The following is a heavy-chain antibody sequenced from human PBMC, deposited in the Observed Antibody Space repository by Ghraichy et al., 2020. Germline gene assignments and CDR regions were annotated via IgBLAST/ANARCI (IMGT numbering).Heavy chain of an antibody. CDR1: GFTFSSYA. J-gene: IGHJ4*02. Sequence: GGSRRLSCAASGFTFSSYALHWVRQAPGKGLEWVAVISYDGSNKNYADSVKGRFTISRDNSKNTLYLQMNSLRAEDTAVYYCARDGTPLPYYYDSSSKEGFDYWGQGTLVTVSS. D-gene: IGHD3-22*01. CDR2: ISYDGSNK. CDR3: ARDGTPLPYYYDSSSKEGFDY. V-gene: IGHV3-30-3*01.